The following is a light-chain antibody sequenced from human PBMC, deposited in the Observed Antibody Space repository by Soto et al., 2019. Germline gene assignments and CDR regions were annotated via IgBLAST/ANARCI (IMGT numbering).Light chain of an antibody. J-gene: IGKJ4*01. CDR2: AAS. V-gene: IGKV1-8*01. CDR3: QQYYGYPELT. Sequence: AIRMTQSPSSFSASTGDRVTITCRASQGISSYVAWYQQKPGKAPNLLIYAASTLQSGVPSRFSGSGSGTDFTLTITSLQSEDFATYYCQQYYGYPELTFGGGTKVEIK. CDR1: QGISSY.